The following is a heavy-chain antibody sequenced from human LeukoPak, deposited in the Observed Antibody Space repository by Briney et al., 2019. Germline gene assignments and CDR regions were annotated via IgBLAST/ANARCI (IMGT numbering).Heavy chain of an antibody. D-gene: IGHD1-26*01. Sequence: SETLSLTCTVSGGSISSYYWSWIRQPAGKGLEWIGRIYTSGSTNYNPSLKSRVTMSVDTSKNQFSLKLSSVTAADTAVYYCARDRRPSQVGATRYNWFDPWGQGTLVTVSS. CDR1: GGSISSYY. CDR3: ARDRRPSQVGATRYNWFDP. J-gene: IGHJ5*02. CDR2: IYTSGST. V-gene: IGHV4-4*07.